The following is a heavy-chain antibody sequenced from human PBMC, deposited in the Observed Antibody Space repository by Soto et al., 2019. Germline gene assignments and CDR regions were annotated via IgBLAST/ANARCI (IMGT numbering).Heavy chain of an antibody. CDR2: INHSGST. CDR3: ARGDLKYEYSGYDSPYFDY. V-gene: IGHV4-34*01. CDR1: GGSLSGYY. Sequence: QVQLQQWGAGLLKPSETLSLTCAVYGGSLSGYYWSWIRQPPGKGLEWIGEINHSGSTNYNPSLKSRVTISVDTSKNQFSLKLSSVTAADTAVYYCARGDLKYEYSGYDSPYFDYWGQGTLVTVSS. J-gene: IGHJ4*02. D-gene: IGHD5-12*01.